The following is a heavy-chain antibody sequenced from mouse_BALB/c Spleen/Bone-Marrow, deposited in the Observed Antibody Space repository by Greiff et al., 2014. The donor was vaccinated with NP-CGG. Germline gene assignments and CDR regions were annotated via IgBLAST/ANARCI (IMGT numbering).Heavy chain of an antibody. CDR3: ARRLDY. CDR2: ISPSDSET. CDR1: GYSFTRYW. Sequence: VQRVESGPQLVRPGASVKISCKASGYSFTRYWMHWVKQRPGQGLEWIGMISPSDSETRSNQKFKGKATLTVEKSSSTAYMQLNSPTSEDSAVYYCARRLDYWGQGTTLTVSS. J-gene: IGHJ2*01. V-gene: IGHV1-61*01.